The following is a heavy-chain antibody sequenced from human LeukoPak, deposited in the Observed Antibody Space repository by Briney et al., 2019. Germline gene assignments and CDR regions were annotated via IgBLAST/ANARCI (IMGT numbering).Heavy chain of an antibody. Sequence: GGSLRLSCAASGFTFDDYAMHWVRQAPGKGLEWVSGISWNSGSIGYADSVKGRFTISRDNAKNSLYLQMNSLRAEDTALYYCAKAPLGGIAGATTVFDYWGQGTLVTVSS. J-gene: IGHJ4*02. CDR3: AKAPLGGIAGATTVFDY. D-gene: IGHD1-26*01. CDR2: ISWNSGSI. V-gene: IGHV3-9*01. CDR1: GFTFDDYA.